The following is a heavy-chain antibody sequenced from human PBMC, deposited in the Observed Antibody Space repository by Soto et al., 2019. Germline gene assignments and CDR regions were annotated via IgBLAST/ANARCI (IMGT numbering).Heavy chain of an antibody. V-gene: IGHV3-15*07. CDR2: IKSKTDGGTT. D-gene: IGHD6-13*01. Sequence: EVQLVESGGGLVKPGGSLRLSCAASGFTFSNAWMNWVRQAPGKGLEWVGRIKSKTDGGTTDYAAPVKGRFTISRDDSKNTLYLQMNSLKTEDTAVYYCTTSHIAIAAAENYFYYGMDVWGQGTTVTVSS. J-gene: IGHJ6*02. CDR3: TTSHIAIAAAENYFYYGMDV. CDR1: GFTFSNAW.